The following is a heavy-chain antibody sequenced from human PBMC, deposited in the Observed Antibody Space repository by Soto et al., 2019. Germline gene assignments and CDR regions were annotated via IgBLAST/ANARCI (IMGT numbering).Heavy chain of an antibody. V-gene: IGHV4-30-4*01. CDR1: GGSISSGDYY. Sequence: PSETLSLTCTVSGGSISSGDYYWSWIRQPPGKGLEWIGYIYYSGSTYYNPSLKSRVTISVDTSKNQFSLKLSSVTAADTAVYYCARADLRNDLRYYYGIDVWGQGTTGTVSS. D-gene: IGHD2-21*02. CDR2: IYYSGST. CDR3: ARADLRNDLRYYYGIDV. J-gene: IGHJ6*02.